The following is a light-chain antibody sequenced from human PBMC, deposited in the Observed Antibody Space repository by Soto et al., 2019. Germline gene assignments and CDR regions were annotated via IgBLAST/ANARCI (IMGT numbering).Light chain of an antibody. CDR3: MQALQTPIT. CDR2: LGS. CDR1: QSLLHSNGYNY. V-gene: IGKV2-28*01. J-gene: IGKJ3*01. Sequence: DIAVTQSPLSLPVTPGEPASISCRSSQSLLHSNGYNYLDWYLQKPGQSPQLLISLGSNRASGVPDRFSGSGSGTDFTLKISRVEAEDVGVYYCMQALQTPITFGPGTKVDIK.